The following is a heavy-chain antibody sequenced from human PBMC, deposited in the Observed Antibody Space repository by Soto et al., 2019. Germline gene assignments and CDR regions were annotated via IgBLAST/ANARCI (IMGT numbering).Heavy chain of an antibody. Sequence: QVQLVQSEAEVKKPGASLKVSCRASGYNFANYGICWVRQAPGQGLEWMGLISAHNGDTKYTQKGKSSTTMTAPNSTSTTSMRMSRLTSDATPAYCCATHAPYNDFWGGLRKLYSNNIAHWRQGTTVNV. J-gene: IGHJ3*01. CDR2: ISAHNGDT. CDR1: GYNFANYG. D-gene: IGHD3-3*01. CDR3: ATHAPYNDFWGGLRKLYSNNIAH. V-gene: IGHV1-18*01.